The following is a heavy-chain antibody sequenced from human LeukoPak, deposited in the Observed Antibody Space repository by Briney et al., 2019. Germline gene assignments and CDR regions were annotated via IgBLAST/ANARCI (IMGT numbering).Heavy chain of an antibody. CDR2: IKTKTDGGTT. D-gene: IGHD3-10*01. J-gene: IGHJ4*02. CDR3: TTSAFGTSRGGH. CDR1: GFTFSNAW. Sequence: PGGSLRLSCAASGFTFSNAWMNWVRQAPGKGLEWVGRIKTKTDGGTTDYAAPVKGRFILSRDDSKNTLYLEMNSLKTDDTAVYYCTTSAFGTSRGGHWGQGTLVTVSS. V-gene: IGHV3-15*01.